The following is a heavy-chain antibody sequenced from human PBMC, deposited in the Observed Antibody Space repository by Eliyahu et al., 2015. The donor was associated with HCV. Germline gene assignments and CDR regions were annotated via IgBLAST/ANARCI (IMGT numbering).Heavy chain of an antibody. CDR3: ASVGGAVTASLHYFDY. Sequence: QLQLQESGPGLVKPSETLSLTCTVSGGSISSSSYYWGWIRQPPGKGLEWIGSIYYSGSTYYNPSLKSRVTISVDTSKNQFSLKLSSVTAADTAVYYCASVGGAVTASLHYFDYWGQGTLVTVSS. D-gene: IGHD2-21*02. J-gene: IGHJ4*02. V-gene: IGHV4-39*01. CDR1: GGSISSSSYY. CDR2: IYYSGST.